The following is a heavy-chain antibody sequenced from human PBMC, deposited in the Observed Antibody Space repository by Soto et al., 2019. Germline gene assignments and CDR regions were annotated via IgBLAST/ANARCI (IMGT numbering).Heavy chain of an antibody. CDR3: AREPLT. CDR2: MYNTGST. V-gene: IGHV4-59*01. CDR1: GGSISGYY. J-gene: IGHJ4*02. Sequence: SETLSLTCTVSGGSISGYYWSWIRQPPGKGLEWIGYMYNTGSTVYNPSFKSRVTISVDTSKNQFSLKLNSVTASDPAVYYFAREPLTWGKGTLVTVS.